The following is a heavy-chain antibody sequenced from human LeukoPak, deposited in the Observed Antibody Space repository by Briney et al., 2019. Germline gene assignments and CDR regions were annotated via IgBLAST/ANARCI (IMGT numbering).Heavy chain of an antibody. V-gene: IGHV1-2*06. D-gene: IGHD5/OR15-5a*01. CDR3: ARQSLRNFDY. J-gene: IGHJ4*02. CDR1: GYTFTGYY. CDR2: INPNTGDT. Sequence: GASVNVSCKASGYTFTGYYIHYVRQALGQGLEWMGRINPNTGDTKYAQTFQGRVTMTRDTSISTAYMELSRLRSDDTTVYYCARQSLRNFDYWGQGTLVTVSS.